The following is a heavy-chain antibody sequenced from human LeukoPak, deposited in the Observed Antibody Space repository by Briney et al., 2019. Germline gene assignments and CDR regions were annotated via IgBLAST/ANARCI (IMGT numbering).Heavy chain of an antibody. CDR2: IYHSGST. J-gene: IGHJ4*02. CDR3: AGGYGGYDY. D-gene: IGHD4-17*01. CDR1: GYSISSGYY. Sequence: SETLSLTCTVSGYSISSGYYWGWIRQPPGKGLEWIGSIYHSGSTYYNPSLKSRVTISVDTSKNQFSLKLSSVTAADTAVYYCAGGYGGYDYWGQGTLVTVSS. V-gene: IGHV4-38-2*02.